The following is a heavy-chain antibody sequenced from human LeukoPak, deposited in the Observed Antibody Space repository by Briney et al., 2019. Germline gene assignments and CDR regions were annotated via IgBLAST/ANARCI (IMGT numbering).Heavy chain of an antibody. J-gene: IGHJ4*02. CDR2: IGGSGDKT. Sequence: GRSLRLSCAASGFTFNRNAISWVRQAPGKGLEWVSTIGGSGDKTFYADSVKGRFTISRDNSKNMLHLQMSSLTGEDTALYYCVRRGDASSGWGDHDYWGQGALVTVSS. V-gene: IGHV3-23*01. CDR3: VRRGDASSGWGDHDY. CDR1: GFTFNRNA. D-gene: IGHD6-19*01.